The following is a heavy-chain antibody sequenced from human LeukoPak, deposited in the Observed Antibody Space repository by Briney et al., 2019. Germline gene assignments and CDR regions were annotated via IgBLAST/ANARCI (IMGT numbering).Heavy chain of an antibody. CDR2: IKQDGSEK. CDR1: GFTFSSYW. CDR3: ARDSGQGGDTYYYDSSGNFDY. V-gene: IGHV3-7*01. D-gene: IGHD3-22*01. Sequence: GGSLRLSCAASGFTFSSYWMSWVRQAPGKGLEWVANIKQDGSEKYYVDSVKGRFTISRDNAKNSLYLQMNSLRAEDTAVYHCARDSGQGGDTYYYDSSGNFDYWGQGTLVTVSS. J-gene: IGHJ4*02.